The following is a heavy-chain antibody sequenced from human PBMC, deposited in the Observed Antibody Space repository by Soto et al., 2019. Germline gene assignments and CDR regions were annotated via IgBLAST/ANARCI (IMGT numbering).Heavy chain of an antibody. D-gene: IGHD2-15*01. J-gene: IGHJ5*02. CDR3: ARGPGCCSGGSCYSPLNWFDP. CDR1: GGTFSSYT. CDR2: IIPILGVA. Sequence: QVQLVQSGAEVKKPGSSVKVSCKASGGTFSSYTISWVRQAPGQGLERMGKIIPILGVANYAQKFQGRVTITPDKSTSTAYMELSSLRSEDTAVYYCARGPGCCSGGSCYSPLNWFDPWGQGTLVTVSS. V-gene: IGHV1-69*02.